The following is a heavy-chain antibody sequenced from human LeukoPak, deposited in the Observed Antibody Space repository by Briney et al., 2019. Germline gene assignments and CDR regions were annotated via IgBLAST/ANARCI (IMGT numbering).Heavy chain of an antibody. J-gene: IGHJ3*02. Sequence: SETLSLTCTVSGGSISSSGYYWSWIRQPPGKGLEWIGTIYYSGSAYYNPSLKTQVTLSVDTSKNQFSLKLSSVTAADTAVYYCARAPYSTLRDAFDIWGQGTMVTVSS. CDR3: ARAPYSTLRDAFDI. V-gene: IGHV4-39*07. CDR1: GGSISSSGYY. CDR2: IYYSGSA. D-gene: IGHD6-13*01.